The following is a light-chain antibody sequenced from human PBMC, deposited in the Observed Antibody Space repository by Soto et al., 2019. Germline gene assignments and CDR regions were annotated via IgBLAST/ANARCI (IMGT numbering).Light chain of an antibody. J-gene: IGKJ1*01. Sequence: EIVLTQSPGTLSLSPGERATLSCRASQSVSSNYLAWYQQKPGQAPRLLIYGASNRATGIPDRFSGSGSGTAFTLSISRLEPEDFAVYYCQQYGSSPTWTFGQGTKVEIK. CDR3: QQYGSSPTWT. CDR2: GAS. CDR1: QSVSSNY. V-gene: IGKV3-20*01.